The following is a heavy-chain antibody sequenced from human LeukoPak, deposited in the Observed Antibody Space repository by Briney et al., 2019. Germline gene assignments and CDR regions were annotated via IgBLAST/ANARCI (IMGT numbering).Heavy chain of an antibody. D-gene: IGHD3-22*01. Sequence: PTETLSLTCTVSGGSITSGSSFWTWIRQPAGKGLEWIGNIYYGENTYYNPSLKSRVTISIDTSKNQFYLKLSSLTAADTAVYYCARRDDSSGYHKIFDYWGPGTLVTVSS. J-gene: IGHJ4*02. CDR2: IYYGENT. V-gene: IGHV4-39*01. CDR1: GGSITSGSSF. CDR3: ARRDDSSGYHKIFDY.